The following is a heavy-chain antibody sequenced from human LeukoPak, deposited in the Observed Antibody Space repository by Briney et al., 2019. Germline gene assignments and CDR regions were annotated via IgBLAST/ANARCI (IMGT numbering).Heavy chain of an antibody. CDR2: ISAYNGNT. D-gene: IGHD4-17*01. Sequence: GASVKVSCKASGYTFTSYGISWVRQAPGQGLEWMGWISAYNGNTNYAQKLQGRVTMTTDTSTSTAYMELRSLRSDDTAVYYCAREWEPMTTVTHWYFDLWGRGTLVTVSS. J-gene: IGHJ2*01. CDR3: AREWEPMTTVTHWYFDL. CDR1: GYTFTSYG. V-gene: IGHV1-18*01.